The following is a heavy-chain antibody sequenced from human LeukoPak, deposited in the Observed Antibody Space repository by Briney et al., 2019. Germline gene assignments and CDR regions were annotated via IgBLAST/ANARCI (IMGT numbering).Heavy chain of an antibody. CDR2: ISAYNGNT. V-gene: IGHV1-18*01. J-gene: IGHJ6*02. CDR3: ARGGLHDYGDYPVRYYYYYGMDV. Sequence: GASVKVSCKASGYTFTSYGISWVRQAPGQGLEWMGWISAYNGNTNYAQKLQGRVTMTTDTSTSTAYMELRSLRSDDTAVYSCARGGLHDYGDYPVRYYYYYGMDVWGQGTTVTVSS. D-gene: IGHD4-17*01. CDR1: GYTFTSYG.